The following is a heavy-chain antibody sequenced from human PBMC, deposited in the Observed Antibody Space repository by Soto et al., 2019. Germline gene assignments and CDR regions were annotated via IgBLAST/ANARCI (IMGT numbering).Heavy chain of an antibody. CDR2: IFYTGST. CDR3: ARAGVWFDP. V-gene: IGHV4-59*01. J-gene: IGHJ5*02. Sequence: SETLSLTCSVSGGSINSYYWAWIRQSPGKGLEWIGYIFYTGSTNYNPSLESRVTISVDTSKNQFSLKLSSVTAADTAVYYCARAGVWFDPWGQGTLVT. D-gene: IGHD6-13*01. CDR1: GGSINSYY.